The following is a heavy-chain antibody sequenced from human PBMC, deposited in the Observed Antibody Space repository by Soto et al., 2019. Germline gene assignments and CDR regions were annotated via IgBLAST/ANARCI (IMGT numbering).Heavy chain of an antibody. Sequence: SETLSLTCAVYGGSFSGYYRSWIRQPPGKGPEWIGEPNHSGSTNYNPSLKSRVTISLDTSXNQFSLKLSSVTAADTAVYYCARGPGAPRFLEWLVGENYYYYYGMDVWGQGTTVTVSS. V-gene: IGHV4-34*01. J-gene: IGHJ6*02. D-gene: IGHD3-3*01. CDR2: PNHSGST. CDR1: GGSFSGYY. CDR3: ARGPGAPRFLEWLVGENYYYYYGMDV.